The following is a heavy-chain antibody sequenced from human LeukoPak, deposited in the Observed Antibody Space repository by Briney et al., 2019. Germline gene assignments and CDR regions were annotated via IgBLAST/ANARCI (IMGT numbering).Heavy chain of an antibody. Sequence: PGGSLRLSCAASGFTFSSYGMHWVRQAPGKGLEWVAFIRYDGSNKYYADSVKGRFTISRDNSKNTLYLQMNSLRAEDTAVYYCANAGTTGTTGPLGSYYYYYYMDVWGKGTTVTVSS. J-gene: IGHJ6*03. D-gene: IGHD1-1*01. CDR2: IRYDGSNK. V-gene: IGHV3-30*02. CDR3: ANAGTTGTTGPLGSYYYYYYMDV. CDR1: GFTFSSYG.